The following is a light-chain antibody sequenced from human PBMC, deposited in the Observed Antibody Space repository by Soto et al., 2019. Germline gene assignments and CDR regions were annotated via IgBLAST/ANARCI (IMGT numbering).Light chain of an antibody. J-gene: IGLJ1*01. CDR1: SSDVGGYNY. CDR2: DVS. V-gene: IGLV2-14*01. Sequence: QSVLTQPASLSGSPGQSITISCTRTSSDVGGYNYVSWYQQHPGKAPKFMIYDVSNRPSGVSNRFSGSKSGNTASLTISGLQAGDEADYYCSSYTTSNTRQIVFGTGTKVTVL. CDR3: SSYTTSNTRQIV.